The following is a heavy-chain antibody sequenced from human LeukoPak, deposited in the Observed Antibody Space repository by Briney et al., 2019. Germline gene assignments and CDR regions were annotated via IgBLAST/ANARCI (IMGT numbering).Heavy chain of an antibody. CDR1: GYSFTIYW. CDR2: IYPADSDT. V-gene: IGHV5-51*01. Sequence: GESLKISCKGSGYSFTIYWIGWVRQLPGKGLEWMGIIYPADSDTTYSPSFQGQVTISADKSITTAYLQWSSLKASDTAMYYCARDLFPYGSSDLFDSWGQGTLVTVSS. J-gene: IGHJ4*02. CDR3: ARDLFPYGSSDLFDS. D-gene: IGHD6-6*01.